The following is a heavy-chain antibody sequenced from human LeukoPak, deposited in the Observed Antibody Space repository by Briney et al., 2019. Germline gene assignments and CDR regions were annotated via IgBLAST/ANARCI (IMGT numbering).Heavy chain of an antibody. Sequence: GGSLRLSCAASGFAFSSYGMHWVRQAPGKGLEWVAVIWYDGSNKYYADSVKGRFTISRDNSKNTLYLQMNSLRAEDTAVYYCARAGYDFWSGYYISLSFDYWGQGTLVTVSS. D-gene: IGHD3-3*01. V-gene: IGHV3-33*01. J-gene: IGHJ4*02. CDR1: GFAFSSYG. CDR2: IWYDGSNK. CDR3: ARAGYDFWSGYYISLSFDY.